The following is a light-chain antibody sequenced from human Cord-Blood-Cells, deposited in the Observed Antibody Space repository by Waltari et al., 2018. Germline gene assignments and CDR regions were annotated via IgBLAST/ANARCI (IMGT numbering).Light chain of an antibody. V-gene: IGLV3-21*04. CDR1: KLGRKG. CDR2: YDS. Sequence: SYVLTQPPSVSVAPGKTARLTCGGNKLGRKGVPWYQQKPGQAPVLVIYYDSDRPSGIPERFSGSNSGNTATLTSSRVEAGDEADYYCQVWDSSSDHWVFGGGTKLTVL. CDR3: QVWDSSSDHWV. J-gene: IGLJ3*02.